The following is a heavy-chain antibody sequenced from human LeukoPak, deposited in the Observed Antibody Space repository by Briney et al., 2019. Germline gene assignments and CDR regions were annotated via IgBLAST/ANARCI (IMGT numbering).Heavy chain of an antibody. CDR2: IIPIFGTA. D-gene: IGHD2-2*01. J-gene: IGHJ3*02. CDR1: GYGFSSYG. CDR3: ARDPVAPVVPAAKAFDI. Sequence: SVKVSCKASGYGFSSYGISWVRQAPGQGLEWMGGIIPIFGTANYAQKFQGRVAITADESTSTAYMELSSLRSEDTAVYYCARDPVAPVVPAAKAFDIWGQGTMVTVSS. V-gene: IGHV1-69*13.